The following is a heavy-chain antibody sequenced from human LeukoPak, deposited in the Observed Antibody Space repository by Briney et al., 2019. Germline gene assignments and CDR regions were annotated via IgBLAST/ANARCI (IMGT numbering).Heavy chain of an antibody. J-gene: IGHJ4*02. CDR2: ISSSSSYI. CDR1: GFTFSSYS. D-gene: IGHD2-2*02. CDR3: ARDPKDIVVVPAAIREVDY. V-gene: IGHV3-21*01. Sequence: GGSLRLSCAASGFTFSSYSMNWVRQAPGKGLEWVSSISSSSSYIYYADSVKGRFTISRDNAKNSLYLQMNSLRAEDTAVYYCARDPKDIVVVPAAIREVDYWGQGTLVTVSS.